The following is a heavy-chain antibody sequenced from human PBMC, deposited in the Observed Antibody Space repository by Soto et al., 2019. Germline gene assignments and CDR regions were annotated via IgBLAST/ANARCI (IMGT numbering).Heavy chain of an antibody. CDR2: ISAYNGNT. CDR3: ATDLEVAANFGS. CDR1: GYTFTSYG. Sequence: QVQLVQSGAEVKKPGASVKVSCKASGYTFTSYGISWVRQAPGQGLEWMGWISAYNGNTDYAQKLQGRVTINTDTATSTAYMELRSLRSDDTAVYYCATDLEVAANFGSWGQGTLVTVSS. V-gene: IGHV1-18*04. D-gene: IGHD2-15*01. J-gene: IGHJ4*02.